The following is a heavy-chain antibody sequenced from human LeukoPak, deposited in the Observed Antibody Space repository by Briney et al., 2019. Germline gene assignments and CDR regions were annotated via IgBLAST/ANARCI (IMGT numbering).Heavy chain of an antibody. J-gene: IGHJ4*02. Sequence: PGGSLRLSCAGSGFTFSSYAMSWVRQAPGKGLEWVSAISGSGGRTYYADSVKGGLTISRENSKNTPYLQMNSLRAEDTAVYYCAKDRSCCSSTSCYRVFEYWGQGTLVTVSS. D-gene: IGHD2-2*01. CDR1: GFTFSSYA. CDR3: AKDRSCCSSTSCYRVFEY. V-gene: IGHV3-23*01. CDR2: ISGSGGRT.